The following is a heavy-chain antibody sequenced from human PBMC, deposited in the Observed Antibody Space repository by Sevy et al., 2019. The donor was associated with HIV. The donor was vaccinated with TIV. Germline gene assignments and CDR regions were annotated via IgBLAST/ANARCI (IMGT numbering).Heavy chain of an antibody. D-gene: IGHD2-15*01. CDR2: IYYSGST. Sequence: SETLSLTCTVSGGSISSGGYYWSWIRQHPGKGLEWIGYIYYSGSTYYNPSLKSRVTISVDTSKNQFSLKLSSVTAAETAVYYCARERGYCSGGSCYSNWFDPWGQGTLVTVSS. CDR1: GGSISSGGYY. J-gene: IGHJ5*02. V-gene: IGHV4-31*03. CDR3: ARERGYCSGGSCYSNWFDP.